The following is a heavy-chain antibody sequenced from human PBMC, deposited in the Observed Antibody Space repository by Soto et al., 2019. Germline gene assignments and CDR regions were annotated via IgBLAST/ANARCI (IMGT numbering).Heavy chain of an antibody. J-gene: IGHJ4*02. V-gene: IGHV4-39*01. CDR2: IYYSGST. CDR3: ARHTSRVGDYFDY. D-gene: IGHD3-16*01. CDR1: GGSISSSSDY. Sequence: SETLSLTCTVSGGSISSSSDYWGWIRQPPGKGLEWIGSIYYSGSTYYNPSLKSRVTISVDTSKNQFSLKLSSVTAADTAVYYCARHTSRVGDYFDYWGQGTLVTVSS.